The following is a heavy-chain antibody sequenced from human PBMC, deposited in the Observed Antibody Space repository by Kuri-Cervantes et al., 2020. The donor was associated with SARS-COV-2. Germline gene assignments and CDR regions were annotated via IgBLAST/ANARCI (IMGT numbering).Heavy chain of an antibody. CDR3: AKEVRSTSCYTSGICGMDV. V-gene: IGHV1-69*04. J-gene: IGHJ6*02. D-gene: IGHD2-2*02. CDR2: IIPILGIA. CDR1: GGTFSSYA. Sequence: SVKVSCKASGGTFSSYAISWVRQAPGQGLEWMGRIIPILGIANYAQKFQGRVTITADKSTSTAYMELSSLRAEDTAVYYCAKEVRSTSCYTSGICGMDVWGQGTTVTVSS.